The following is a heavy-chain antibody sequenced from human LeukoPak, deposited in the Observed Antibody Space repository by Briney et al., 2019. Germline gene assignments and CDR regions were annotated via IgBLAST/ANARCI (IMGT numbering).Heavy chain of an antibody. D-gene: IGHD3-10*01. J-gene: IGHJ4*02. V-gene: IGHV4-38-2*02. CDR2: IYHSGST. CDR3: ARSWFGEFTFDY. CDR1: GYSISSGYY. Sequence: SETLSLTCTVSGYSISSGYYWGWIRQPPGKGLEWIGSIYHSGSTYYNPSLKSRVTISVDTSKNQFSLKLSSVTAADTAVYYCARSWFGEFTFDYWGQGTLVTVSS.